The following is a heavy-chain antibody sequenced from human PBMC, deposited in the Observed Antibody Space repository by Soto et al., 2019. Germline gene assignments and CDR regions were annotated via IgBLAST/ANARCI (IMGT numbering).Heavy chain of an antibody. D-gene: IGHD2-15*01. CDR1: EYRFTRYY. CDR3: AATRGYSPPFDS. V-gene: IGHV1-46*01. CDR2: IDPSGDNT. Sequence: QVQLVQSGAAVKNPGASAKVSCKASEYRFTRYYMHWVRRAPGQGLLWMGMIDPSGDNTGYPQKLQGRVTMTSDTSTCTVYMELSSLRSEDTAMYYCAATRGYSPPFDSWGQGTRVTVS. J-gene: IGHJ4*02.